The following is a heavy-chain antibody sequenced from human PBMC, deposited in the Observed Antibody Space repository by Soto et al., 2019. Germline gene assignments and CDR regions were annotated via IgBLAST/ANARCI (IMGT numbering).Heavy chain of an antibody. J-gene: IGHJ4*02. CDR1: GFTFSSYW. CDR3: ASGGVAGSGTYYNDN. Sequence: EVQLVESGGGLVQPGGSLRLSCAASGFTFSSYWMHWVRQAPGKGLVWVSRISINGGSTSYADSVKGRFTISRDNAKNTVYLQMNSLRGEDKAVYYCASGGVAGSGTYYNDNWGRGTLVTVSS. V-gene: IGHV3-74*01. CDR2: ISINGGST. D-gene: IGHD3-10*01.